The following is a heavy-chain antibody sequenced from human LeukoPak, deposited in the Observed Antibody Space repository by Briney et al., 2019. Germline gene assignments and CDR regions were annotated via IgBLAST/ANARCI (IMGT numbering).Heavy chain of an antibody. CDR3: TREYYGSGSYSDY. CDR1: GFIFGDYA. J-gene: IGHJ4*02. Sequence: GRSLRLSCTASGFIFGDYAMSWFRQAPGRGLEWVGFIRSKPYGGAAEYAASVKGRFTISRDDSNSIAYLQMNSLKTEDTAVYYCTREYYGSGSYSDYWGQGTPVTVSS. CDR2: IRSKPYGGAA. D-gene: IGHD3-10*01. V-gene: IGHV3-49*03.